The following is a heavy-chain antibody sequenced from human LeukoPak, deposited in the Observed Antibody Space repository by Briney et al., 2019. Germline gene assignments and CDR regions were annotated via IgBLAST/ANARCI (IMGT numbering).Heavy chain of an antibody. J-gene: IGHJ4*02. Sequence: SETLSLTCAVSGGSISSYYWSWIRQPPGKGLEWIGYIYYRGSTFYNPSLKRRVNISMDKSKNQFSLNLSSVTAADTAVYYCARSGMGSGSYRNFDSWGQGALVTVSS. CDR3: ARSGMGSGSYRNFDS. D-gene: IGHD3-10*01. V-gene: IGHV4-59*12. CDR2: IYYRGST. CDR1: GGSISSYY.